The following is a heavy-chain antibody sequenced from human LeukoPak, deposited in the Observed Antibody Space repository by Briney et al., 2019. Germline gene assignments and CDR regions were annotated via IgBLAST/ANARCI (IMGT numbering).Heavy chain of an antibody. CDR1: GGTFSSYA. V-gene: IGHV1-69*13. Sequence: SVKVSCTASGGTFSSYAISWVRQAPGQGLEWMGRIIPVFGTANYAQKFQGRVTITADESTSTAYMELRSLRSEDTAVYYCARDQFYYGSGSYNWFDPWGQGTLVTVSS. D-gene: IGHD3-10*01. J-gene: IGHJ5*02. CDR3: ARDQFYYGSGSYNWFDP. CDR2: IIPVFGTA.